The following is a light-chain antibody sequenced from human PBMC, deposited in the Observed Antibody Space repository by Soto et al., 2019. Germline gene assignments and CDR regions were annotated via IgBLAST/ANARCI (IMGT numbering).Light chain of an antibody. J-gene: IGLJ1*01. Sequence: QAVVTQPASVSGSPGQSITISCTGSSSDIGRYKYVSWYQHHPGKAPKLIIYEVSNRPSGVSNRFSGSKSGNTASLTISGLQAEDEADYHCSSFASGSTLYVFGTGTKVTVL. CDR1: SSDIGRYKY. V-gene: IGLV2-14*01. CDR3: SSFASGSTLYV. CDR2: EVS.